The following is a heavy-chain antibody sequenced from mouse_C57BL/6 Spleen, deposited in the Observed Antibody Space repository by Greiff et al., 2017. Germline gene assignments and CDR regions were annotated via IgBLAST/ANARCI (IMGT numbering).Heavy chain of an antibody. J-gene: IGHJ2*01. Sequence: EVQRVESGGDLVKPGGSLKLSCAASGFTFSSYGMSWVRQTPDKRLEWVATISSGGSYTYYPDSVKGRFTISRDNAKNTLYLQMSSLKSEDTAMYYCARQGGLYGYDGFDYWGQGTTLTVSS. CDR1: GFTFSSYG. D-gene: IGHD2-2*01. CDR3: ARQGGLYGYDGFDY. CDR2: ISSGGSYT. V-gene: IGHV5-6*01.